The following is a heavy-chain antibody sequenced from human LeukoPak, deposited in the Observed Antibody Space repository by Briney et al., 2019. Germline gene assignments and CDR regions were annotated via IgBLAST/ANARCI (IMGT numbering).Heavy chain of an antibody. D-gene: IGHD3-10*01. Sequence: GASVNLSCKVSGYTFTSYYMHWVRQAPGQGLEWMGIINTSGGSTSYAQKFQGRVTMTRDTSTSTVYMELKSLRSEDTAVYYCARVGQVRGVIIYLAYWGQGTLVTVSS. CDR3: ARVGQVRGVIIYLAY. CDR2: INTSGGST. CDR1: GYTFTSYY. J-gene: IGHJ4*02. V-gene: IGHV1-46*01.